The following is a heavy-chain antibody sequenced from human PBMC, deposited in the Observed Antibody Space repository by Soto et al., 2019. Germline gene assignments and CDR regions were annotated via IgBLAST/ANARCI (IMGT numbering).Heavy chain of an antibody. CDR3: ARVYSYGSYYYYGMDV. CDR1: GYTFTGYY. D-gene: IGHD5-18*01. J-gene: IGHJ6*02. Sequence: ASVKVSCKASGYTFTGYYMHWVRQAPGQGLEWMGWINPNSGGTNYAQKFQGWVTMTRDTSISTAYMELSRLRSDDTAVYYCARVYSYGSYYYYGMDVWGQGTTVTVSS. CDR2: INPNSGGT. V-gene: IGHV1-2*04.